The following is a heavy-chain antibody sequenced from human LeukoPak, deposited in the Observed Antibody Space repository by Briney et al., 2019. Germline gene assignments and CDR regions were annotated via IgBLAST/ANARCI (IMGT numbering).Heavy chain of an antibody. J-gene: IGHJ4*02. V-gene: IGHV3-30*01. CDR2: ISYDGSNK. D-gene: IGHD3-22*01. CDR3: ASGVVVVTLKY. CDR1: GFTFSSYA. Sequence: PGGSLRLSCAASGFTFSSYAMHWVRQAPGKGLEWVAVISYDGSNKYYADSVKGRFTISRDNSKNTLYLQMNSLRAEDTAVYYCASGVVVVTLKYWGQGTLVTVSS.